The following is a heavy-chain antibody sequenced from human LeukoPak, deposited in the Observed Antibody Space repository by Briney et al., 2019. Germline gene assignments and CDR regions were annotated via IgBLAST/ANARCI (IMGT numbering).Heavy chain of an antibody. V-gene: IGHV3-21*01. CDR1: GFTFSTYT. CDR3: ARDSEGGSDY. D-gene: IGHD3-10*01. Sequence: GGSLSLSCAASGFTFSTYTMNWVRQAPGKGLEWVSFISGSSSYIYYTDSLKGRFTISRDNAKNSLYLQMNSLRAEDTAVYYCARDSEGGSDYWGQGTLVTVSS. J-gene: IGHJ4*02. CDR2: ISGSSSYI.